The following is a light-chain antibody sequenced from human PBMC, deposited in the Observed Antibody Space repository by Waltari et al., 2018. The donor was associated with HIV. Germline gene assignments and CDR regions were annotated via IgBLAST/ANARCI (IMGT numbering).Light chain of an antibody. J-gene: IGLJ3*02. CDR1: SRDVGSYNL. CDR2: EVI. V-gene: IGLV2-23*02. CDR3: CSYAGSSTLV. Sequence: QSALTQPASVSGSPGQSITISCTGPSRDVGSYNLVSWYQQHPGKAPKLMIYEVIKRPSGVSNRFSGSKSGNMASLTISGLQAEDEANYYCCSYAGSSTLVFGGGTKLTVL.